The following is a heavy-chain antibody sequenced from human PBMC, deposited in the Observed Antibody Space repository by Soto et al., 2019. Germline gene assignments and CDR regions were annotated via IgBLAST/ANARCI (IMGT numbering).Heavy chain of an antibody. CDR2: IFSNDEK. J-gene: IGHJ1*01. CDR1: GYSLSNARLG. V-gene: IGHV2-26*01. D-gene: IGHD2-21*01. CDR3: ARLWTVERYVQY. Sequence: QITLKESGPVLVKSTETLTLTCTVSGYSLSNARLGVSWIRQPPGKALEWLAHIFSNDEKSYNTSLESRLTISQDISRNQVVLTMTNMDPVDTATYYCARLWTVERYVQYWGQCTLVTVTS.